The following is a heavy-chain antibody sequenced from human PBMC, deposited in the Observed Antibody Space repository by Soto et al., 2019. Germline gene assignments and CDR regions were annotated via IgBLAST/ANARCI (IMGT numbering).Heavy chain of an antibody. J-gene: IGHJ4*02. CDR3: ARESEDLTSNFDY. Sequence: PWGSLRLSCAASGFTFVSYTMNFFRHAPGKGLEWVSSISSTTNYIYYGDSMKGRFTISRDNAKNSLYLEMNSLRAEDTAVYYCARESEDLTSNFDYWGQGTLVTVSS. CDR2: ISSTTNYI. CDR1: GFTFVSYT. V-gene: IGHV3-21*06.